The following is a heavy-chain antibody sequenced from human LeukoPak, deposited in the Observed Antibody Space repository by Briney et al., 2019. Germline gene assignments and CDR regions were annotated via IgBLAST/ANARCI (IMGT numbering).Heavy chain of an antibody. Sequence: ASVKVSCKASGYTFTSYYMHWVRQAPGQGLEWMGIINPSGGSTSYAQKFQGRVTMTRDTSTSTVYMELRSLRSDDTAVYYCARGFPLDGYAFDIWGQGTMVTVSS. CDR1: GYTFTSYY. CDR2: INPSGGST. CDR3: ARGFPLDGYAFDI. V-gene: IGHV1-46*01. D-gene: IGHD2-21*01. J-gene: IGHJ3*02.